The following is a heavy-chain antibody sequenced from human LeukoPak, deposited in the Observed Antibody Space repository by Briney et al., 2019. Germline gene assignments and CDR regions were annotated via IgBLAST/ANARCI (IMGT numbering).Heavy chain of an antibody. V-gene: IGHV1-69*04. Sequence: ASVKVSCKASGGTFTTYAISWVRQAPGQGLEWVGRIIPILGIANYAQKFQGRVTITPDKSTSTAYMELSSLRSEDTAVYYCARGGAVEMATVTVFDYWGQGTLVTVSS. J-gene: IGHJ4*02. D-gene: IGHD5-24*01. CDR3: ARGGAVEMATVTVFDY. CDR2: IIPILGIA. CDR1: GGTFTTYA.